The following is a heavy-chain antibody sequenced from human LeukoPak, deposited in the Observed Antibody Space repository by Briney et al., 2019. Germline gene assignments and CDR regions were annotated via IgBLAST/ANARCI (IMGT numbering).Heavy chain of an antibody. Sequence: ASVKVSCKASGYTFAGYYMHWVRQAPGQGLEWMGWINPNSGGTNYAQKLQGRVTMTTDTSTSTAYMELRSLRSDDTAVYYCARDLGWKIAVAANDYWGQGTLVTVSS. D-gene: IGHD6-19*01. V-gene: IGHV1-2*02. CDR2: INPNSGGT. CDR1: GYTFAGYY. J-gene: IGHJ4*02. CDR3: ARDLGWKIAVAANDY.